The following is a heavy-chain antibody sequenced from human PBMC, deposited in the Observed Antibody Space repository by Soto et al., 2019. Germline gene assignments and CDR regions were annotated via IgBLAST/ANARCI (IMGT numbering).Heavy chain of an antibody. CDR2: INAGNGNT. CDR3: ARTFGERLGYYYDGMDV. V-gene: IGHV1-3*01. Sequence: ASVKVSCKASGYTFTSYAMHWVRQAPGQRLEWMGWINAGNGNTKYSQKFQGRVTITRDTSASTAYMELSSLRSEDTAVYYCARTFGERLGYYYDGMDVWGQGTTVTVSS. J-gene: IGHJ6*02. CDR1: GYTFTSYA. D-gene: IGHD3-10*01.